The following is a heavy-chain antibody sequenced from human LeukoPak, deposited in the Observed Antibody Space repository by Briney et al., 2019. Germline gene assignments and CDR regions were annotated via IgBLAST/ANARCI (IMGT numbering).Heavy chain of an antibody. CDR3: ARDGEYGTGSYYRGSFDY. V-gene: IGHV1-2*02. J-gene: IGHJ4*02. D-gene: IGHD3-10*01. Sequence: ASVKVSCTASGYSFTAVYIHWGRQAPGQGIGWMGWIHPRSGDTRYAQKFQGRVTMARDTSISTVYMDLSSLGSDDTAVYYCARDGEYGTGSYYRGSFDYWGQGILVTVSS. CDR2: IHPRSGDT. CDR1: GYSFTAVY.